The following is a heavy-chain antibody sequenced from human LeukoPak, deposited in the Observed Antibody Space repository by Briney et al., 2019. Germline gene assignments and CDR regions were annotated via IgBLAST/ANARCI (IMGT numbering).Heavy chain of an antibody. D-gene: IGHD2-21*02. Sequence: ASVKVSCKVSGYTLTELSMHWVRQAPGKGLEWMGGFDPEHGETIYAQKFQGRVTMTEDTSTDTAYMELSSLRSDDMAVYYCARGIWSTTLTAYYLDYWGQGTLVTVSS. CDR2: FDPEHGET. J-gene: IGHJ4*02. CDR1: GYTLTELS. V-gene: IGHV1-24*01. CDR3: ARGIWSTTLTAYYLDY.